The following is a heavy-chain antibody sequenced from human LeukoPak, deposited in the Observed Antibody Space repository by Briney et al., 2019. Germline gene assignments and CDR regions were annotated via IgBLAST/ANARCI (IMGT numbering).Heavy chain of an antibody. CDR3: GRDPNGDYVGAFEF. Sequence: PGGFLRLSCEASGFTFSNYAMTWVRQAAGKGLEWVSSIRGSGGVTSYADSVKGRFTMTRDNSKSTLYLQMNSLRAGDAAVYYCGRDPNGDYVGAFEFWGQGTLVTVSS. V-gene: IGHV3-23*01. D-gene: IGHD4-17*01. CDR2: IRGSGGVT. CDR1: GFTFSNYA. J-gene: IGHJ3*01.